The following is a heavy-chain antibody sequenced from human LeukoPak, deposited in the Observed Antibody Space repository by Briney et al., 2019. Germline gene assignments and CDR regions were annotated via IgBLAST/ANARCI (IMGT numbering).Heavy chain of an antibody. CDR3: ARRGPGHRNDY. Sequence: PSETLSLTCAVYGGSLSGYYWSWIRQPPGKGLEWIGEINHSGSTNYNPSLKSRVTISVDTSKNQFSLKLSSVTAADTAVYYCARRGPGHRNDYWGQGTLVTVSS. V-gene: IGHV4-34*01. J-gene: IGHJ4*02. CDR2: INHSGST. CDR1: GGSLSGYY. D-gene: IGHD1-14*01.